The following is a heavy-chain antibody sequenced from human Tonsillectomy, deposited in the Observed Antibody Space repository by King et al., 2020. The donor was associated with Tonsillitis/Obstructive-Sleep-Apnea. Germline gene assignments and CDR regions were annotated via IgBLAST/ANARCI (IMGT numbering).Heavy chain of an antibody. D-gene: IGHD1-14*01. CDR2: INPSSGVT. CDR3: AMDDVVGRYIDS. Sequence: VQLVESGAEVKTPGASVRVSCKASGYTFTKYYIHWVRQARGQGLEWMGIINPSSGVTTYAQKFQGRVTMTSDTSANTVYLELSSLRSEDTAVYYCAMDDVVGRYIDSWGQGTLVTVSS. CDR1: GYTFTKYY. J-gene: IGHJ4*02. V-gene: IGHV1-46*01.